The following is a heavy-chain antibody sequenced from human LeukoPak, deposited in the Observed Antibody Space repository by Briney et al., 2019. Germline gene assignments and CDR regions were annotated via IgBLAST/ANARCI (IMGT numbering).Heavy chain of an antibody. V-gene: IGHV1-8*01. J-gene: IGHJ6*02. Sequence: ASVKVSCKASGYTFTSYDINWVRQATGQGLXXXXXXXPNSGNTGYAQKFQGRVTMTRNTSISTAYMELSSLRSEDTAVYYCARGKLELRTYYYYGMDVWGQGTTVTVSS. D-gene: IGHD1-7*01. CDR2: XXPNSGNT. CDR3: ARGKLELRTYYYYGMDV. CDR1: GYTFTSYD.